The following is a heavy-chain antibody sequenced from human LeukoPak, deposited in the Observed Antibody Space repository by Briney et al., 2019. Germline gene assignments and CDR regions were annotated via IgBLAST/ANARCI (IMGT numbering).Heavy chain of an antibody. CDR3: AGGLSGTD. CDR1: GFTFGSFW. Sequence: GGSLRLSCAASGFTFGSFWMNWVRLAPGKGLEWVANIKQDGSEIYYVDSVKGRFTISRDNAKNSLYLQMSSLRVEDTAVYYCAGGLSGTDWGQGTLVTVSS. J-gene: IGHJ4*02. D-gene: IGHD1-1*01. V-gene: IGHV3-7*01. CDR2: IKQDGSEI.